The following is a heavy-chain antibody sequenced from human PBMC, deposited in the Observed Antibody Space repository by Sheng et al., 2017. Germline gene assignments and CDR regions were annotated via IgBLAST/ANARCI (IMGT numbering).Heavy chain of an antibody. V-gene: IGHV4-59*01. J-gene: IGHJ4*02. D-gene: IGHD6-19*01. CDR2: IYYSGST. Sequence: QVQLQESCPGLVKPSETLSLTCTVSGGSISSYYWSWIRQPPGKGLEWIGYIYYSGSTNYNPSLKSRVTISVDTSKNQFSLKLSSVTAADTAVYYCARERGSSGWYFDYWGQGTLVTVSS. CDR1: GGSISSYY. CDR3: ARERGSSGWYFDY.